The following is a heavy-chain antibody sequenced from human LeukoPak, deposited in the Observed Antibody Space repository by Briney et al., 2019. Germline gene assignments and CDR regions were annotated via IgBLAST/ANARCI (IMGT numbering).Heavy chain of an antibody. CDR3: ATAYYYDSRIDP. CDR2: MYYSGST. CDR1: GGSISSGDYY. D-gene: IGHD3-22*01. V-gene: IGHV4-30-4*01. Sequence: SETLSLTCTVSGGSISSGDYYWSWIRQPPGKGLEWIAYMYYSGSTYYNPSLKSRVTMSADTSKNQLSPKLSSVTAADTAVYYCATAYYYDSRIDPWGQGVLVTVSS. J-gene: IGHJ5*02.